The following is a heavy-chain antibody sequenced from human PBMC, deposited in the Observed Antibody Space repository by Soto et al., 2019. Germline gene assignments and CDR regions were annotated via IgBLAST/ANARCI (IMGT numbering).Heavy chain of an antibody. Sequence: EVQLVESGGGLVQPGRALSTSCTASGFTFDDYAIHWVRHAPGKGLEWVSGISWNSGNRGYADSVKGRFIISRDNAKNSLYLQMNSLRTEDTAFYYCAKDHAFGSISNWFHPWGQGTLVTVSS. D-gene: IGHD2-2*01. CDR1: GFTFDDYA. CDR2: ISWNSGNR. J-gene: IGHJ5*02. CDR3: AKDHAFGSISNWFHP. V-gene: IGHV3-9*01.